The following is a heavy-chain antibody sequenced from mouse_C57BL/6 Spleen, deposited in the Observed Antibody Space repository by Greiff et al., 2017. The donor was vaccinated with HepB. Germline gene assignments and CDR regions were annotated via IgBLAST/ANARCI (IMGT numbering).Heavy chain of an antibody. J-gene: IGHJ4*01. CDR3: ARDAHAMDY. Sequence: EVKLMESGGGLVQSGRSLRLSCATSGFTFSDFYMEWVRQAPGKGLEWIAASRNKANDYTTEYSASVKGRFIVSRDTSQSILYLQMNDLRAEDTAIYYCARDAHAMDYWGQGTSVTVSS. CDR1: GFTFSDFY. CDR2: SRNKANDYTT. V-gene: IGHV7-1*01.